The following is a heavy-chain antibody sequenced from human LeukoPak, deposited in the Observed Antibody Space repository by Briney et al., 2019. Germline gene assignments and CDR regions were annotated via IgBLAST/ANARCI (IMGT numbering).Heavy chain of an antibody. D-gene: IGHD6-13*01. J-gene: IGHJ5*02. V-gene: IGHV3-23*01. CDR3: AKSGGIAAAGTRFFWSDP. CDR1: GFTFSSYE. CDR2: ISGSGGST. Sequence: GGSLRLSCAASGFTFSSYEMNWVRQAPGKGLEWVSAISGSGGSTYYADSVKGRFTISRDNSKNTLYLQMNSLRAEDTAVYYCAKSGGIAAAGTRFFWSDPWGQGTLVTVSS.